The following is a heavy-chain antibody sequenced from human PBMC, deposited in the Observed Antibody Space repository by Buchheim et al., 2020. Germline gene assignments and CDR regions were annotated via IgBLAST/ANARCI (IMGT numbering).Heavy chain of an antibody. CDR1: GFTFSSYS. J-gene: IGHJ6*02. D-gene: IGHD3-10*01. Sequence: EVQLVESGGGLVQPGGSLRLSCAASGFTFSSYSMNWVRQAPGKGLEWVSYITSSSSAIDYADSVKGRFTISRDNAKNSLYLQMNSLKDEDTAVYYCAKLVRSLYYGMDVWGQGTT. CDR3: AKLVRSLYYGMDV. CDR2: ITSSSSAI. V-gene: IGHV3-48*02.